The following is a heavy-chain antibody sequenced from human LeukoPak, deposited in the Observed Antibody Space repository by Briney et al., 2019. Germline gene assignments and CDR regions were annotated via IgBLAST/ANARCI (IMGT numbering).Heavy chain of an antibody. CDR1: GFTFSSYA. V-gene: IGHV3-30-3*01. CDR3: ARDLSGSYYRGYYYYGMDV. Sequence: GGSLRLSCAASGFTFSSYAMHWVRQAPGKGLEWVAVISYDGSNKYYADSVKGRFTISRDNSKNTLYLQMNSLRAEDTAMYYCARDLSGSYYRGYYYYGMDVWGQGTTVTVSS. CDR2: ISYDGSNK. D-gene: IGHD1-26*01. J-gene: IGHJ6*02.